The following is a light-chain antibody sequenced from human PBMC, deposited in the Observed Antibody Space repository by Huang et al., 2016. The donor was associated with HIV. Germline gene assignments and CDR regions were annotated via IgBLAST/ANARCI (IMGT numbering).Light chain of an antibody. CDR2: WAS. J-gene: IGKJ4*01. CDR3: QQYYSTPLT. Sequence: DILMTQSPDSLAVPLGERATINCKSSQNILYSSNNKNYLAWYQQKPGQPPKLLIYWASTRESGVPDRFSGSGSETDFTLTISSLQAEDVAVYYCQQYYSTPLTFGGGTKMEIK. CDR1: QNILYSSNNKNY. V-gene: IGKV4-1*01.